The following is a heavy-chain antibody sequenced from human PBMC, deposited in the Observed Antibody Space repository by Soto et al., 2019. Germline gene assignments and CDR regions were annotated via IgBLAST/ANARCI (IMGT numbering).Heavy chain of an antibody. Sequence: EVQLVGTGGGLIQPGGSLRVSCAASGFNVSSKYMHWVRQAPGKGLEWVSLTYTGGNSFYASSVKGRFIVSRDISKNTLYLQMNSLSAEDTAVYYCAREGFPYGLDYWGQGSLVTVSS. V-gene: IGHV3-53*02. D-gene: IGHD3-10*01. CDR3: AREGFPYGLDY. J-gene: IGHJ4*02. CDR1: GFNVSSKY. CDR2: TYTGGNS.